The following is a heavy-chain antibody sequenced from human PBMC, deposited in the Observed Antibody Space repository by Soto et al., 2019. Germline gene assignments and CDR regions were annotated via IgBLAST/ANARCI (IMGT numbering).Heavy chain of an antibody. CDR3: ARVVDYCDPYYYYGMDV. J-gene: IGHJ6*02. Sequence: SETLSLTCDVYGGSFSGYIWTWIRQTPGKGLQWIGQINHSGSANYNPSLKSRVTISVHTSKNQFSLKLSSVTAADTAVYYCARVVDYCDPYYYYGMDVWGQGTTLTVSS. V-gene: IGHV4-34*01. D-gene: IGHD3-22*01. CDR1: GGSFSGYI. CDR2: INHSGSA.